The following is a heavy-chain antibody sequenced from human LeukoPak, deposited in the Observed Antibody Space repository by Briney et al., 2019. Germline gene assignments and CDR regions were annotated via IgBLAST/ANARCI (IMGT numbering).Heavy chain of an antibody. V-gene: IGHV3-74*01. J-gene: IGHJ3*02. CDR2: VNSDGSNS. CDR3: ARGGGDHAFDI. D-gene: IGHD3-16*01. CDR1: GFAFSNYW. Sequence: GGSLRLSCAASGFAFSNYWLHWVRPAPGKGLVWVSRVNSDGSNSIYGDSVKGRFTICRDNAKNTLYLQLSSLRAKHTAVYYWARGGGDHAFDIWGQGTMVTVST.